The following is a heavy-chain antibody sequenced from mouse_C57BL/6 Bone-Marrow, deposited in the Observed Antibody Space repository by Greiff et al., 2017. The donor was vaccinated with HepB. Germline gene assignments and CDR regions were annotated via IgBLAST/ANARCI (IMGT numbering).Heavy chain of an antibody. CDR1: GFNIKDDY. CDR3: TTCFYYGSSY. J-gene: IGHJ2*01. CDR2: IDPENGDT. V-gene: IGHV14-4*01. D-gene: IGHD1-1*01. Sequence: DVKLVESGAELVRPGASVKLSCTASGFNIKDDYMHWVKQRPEQGLEWIGWIDPENGDTEYASKFQGKATITADTSSNTAYLQLSSLTSEDTAVYYCTTCFYYGSSYGGQGTTLTVSS.